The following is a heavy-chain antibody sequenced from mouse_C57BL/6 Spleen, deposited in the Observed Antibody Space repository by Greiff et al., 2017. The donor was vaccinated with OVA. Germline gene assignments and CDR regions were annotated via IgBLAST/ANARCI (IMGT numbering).Heavy chain of an antibody. V-gene: IGHV5-4*03. Sequence: EVMLVESGGGLVKPGGSLKLSCAASGFTFSSYAMSWVRQTPEKRLEWVATISDGGSYTYYPDNVKGRFTISRDNAKNNLYLQMSHLKSEDTAMYYCARFYDYDGTYWGQGTLVTVSA. J-gene: IGHJ3*01. D-gene: IGHD2-4*01. CDR1: GFTFSSYA. CDR3: ARFYDYDGTY. CDR2: ISDGGSYT.